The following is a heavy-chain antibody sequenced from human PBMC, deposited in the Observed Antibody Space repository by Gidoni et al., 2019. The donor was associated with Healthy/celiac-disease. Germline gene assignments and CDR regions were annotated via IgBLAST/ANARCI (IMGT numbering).Heavy chain of an antibody. J-gene: IGHJ6*03. Sequence: EVQLVQSGAEVKKPGEPLQISCKGSGYSFTRYWIGWVRQMPEKGLEWMGIIYPGDSDTRYSPSFQGQVTISADKSISTAYLQWSSLKASDTAMYYCASHGGSLEGEWDYMDVWGKGTTVTVSS. CDR1: GYSFTRYW. CDR2: IYPGDSDT. CDR3: ASHGGSLEGEWDYMDV. D-gene: IGHD2-15*01. V-gene: IGHV5-51*03.